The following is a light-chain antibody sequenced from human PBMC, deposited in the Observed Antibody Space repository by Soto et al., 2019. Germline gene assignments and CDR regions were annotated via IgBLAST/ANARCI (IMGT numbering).Light chain of an antibody. Sequence: NFMLAQPHSVSESPGKTVSISCTRSSGSIGSNYVQWYQQRPGSSPNTMIYKDNQRPSGVPDRFSGSIDSSSNSASLTISGLRAEDEANYYCQSFDSANQRWVFGGGTKLTVL. J-gene: IGLJ3*02. CDR3: QSFDSANQRWV. CDR1: SGSIGSNY. CDR2: KDN. V-gene: IGLV6-57*01.